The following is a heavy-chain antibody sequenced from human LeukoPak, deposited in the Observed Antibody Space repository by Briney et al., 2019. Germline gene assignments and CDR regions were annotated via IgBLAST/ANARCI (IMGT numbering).Heavy chain of an antibody. CDR3: ARGVYYDILTGYFY. V-gene: IGHV3-66*01. D-gene: IGHD3-9*01. CDR1: GFTVSSNY. CDR2: IYSGGST. Sequence: PPGGSLRLSCAASGFTVSSNYMSWVRQAPGKGLEWVSVIYSGGSTYYADSVKGRLTISRDNSKNTLYLQMNSLRAEDTAVYYCARGVYYDILTGYFYWGQGTLVTVSS. J-gene: IGHJ4*02.